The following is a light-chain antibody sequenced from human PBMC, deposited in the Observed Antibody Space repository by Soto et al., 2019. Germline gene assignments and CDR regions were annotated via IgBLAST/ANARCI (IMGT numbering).Light chain of an antibody. J-gene: IGKJ2*01. Sequence: EIVLTQSPGNLSLSPGERATLSCRASQSVSSSSYLAWYQQKPGQAPRLLTYGASSRATGIPDSFSGSGSVTAFTLTIIILEPEDVAVYYCRQYVSSPSYTFGQRTTLEIK. CDR3: RQYVSSPSYT. CDR2: GAS. V-gene: IGKV3-20*01. CDR1: QSVSSSSY.